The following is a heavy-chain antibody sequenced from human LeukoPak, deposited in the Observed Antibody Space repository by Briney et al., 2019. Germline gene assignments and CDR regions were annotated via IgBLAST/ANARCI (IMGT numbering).Heavy chain of an antibody. D-gene: IGHD1-26*01. CDR1: GFTLSYYA. CDR2: ISGSDGHT. Sequence: GGSLRLSCAASGFTLSYYAMKWVRQAPGEGLEWLSAISGSDGHTFYADSVKGRFTLSRDNSKNTLYLQMNNLRADDTAIYYCAKVPWVGTITWGQGTLVIVSS. V-gene: IGHV3-23*01. J-gene: IGHJ4*02. CDR3: AKVPWVGTIT.